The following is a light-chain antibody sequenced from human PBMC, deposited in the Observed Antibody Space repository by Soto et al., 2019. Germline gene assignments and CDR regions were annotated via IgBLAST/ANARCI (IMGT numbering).Light chain of an antibody. CDR3: TSYTSIDTVV. CDR1: TSDVGVYNF. Sequence: QSALTQPASVSGSPGQSITIACTGTTSDVGVYNFVSWYQQTPGKAPKLMIYEVTNRPSGVSNRFSGSKSGNTASLTISGLQAEDEADYYCTSYTSIDTVVFGGGTKLTVL. CDR2: EVT. V-gene: IGLV2-14*01. J-gene: IGLJ3*02.